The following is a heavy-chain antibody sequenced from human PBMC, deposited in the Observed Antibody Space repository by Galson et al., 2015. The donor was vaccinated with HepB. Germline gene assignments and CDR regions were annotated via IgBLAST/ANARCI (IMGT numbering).Heavy chain of an antibody. Sequence: SLRLSCAASGFTFDDYTMHWVRQAPGKGLEWVSLISWDGGSTYYADSVKGRFTISRDNSENSLYLQMNSLRTEDTALYYCAKGYKWDIVVVTPGGFFDYWGQGTLVTVSS. J-gene: IGHJ4*02. CDR1: GFTFDDYT. CDR2: ISWDGGST. D-gene: IGHD3-22*01. V-gene: IGHV3-43*01. CDR3: AKGYKWDIVVVTPGGFFDY.